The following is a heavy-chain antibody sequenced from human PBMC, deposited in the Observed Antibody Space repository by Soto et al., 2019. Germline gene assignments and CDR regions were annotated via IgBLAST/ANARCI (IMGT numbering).Heavy chain of an antibody. V-gene: IGHV3-23*01. Sequence: EVHLLESGGGLVQPGGSLRLSCAASGFTFSNYAMTWVRQAPGKGLEWVSGISGTGGGTNNADSAKGRFTTSRDNSKNTQYLQMNSLRDEDTDVYYYAKRAFYGSGIQNYYGRNVCGEGTAVTVSP. CDR3: AKRAFYGSGIQNYYGRNV. CDR1: GFTFSNYA. J-gene: IGHJ6*04. D-gene: IGHD3-10*01. CDR2: ISGTGGGT.